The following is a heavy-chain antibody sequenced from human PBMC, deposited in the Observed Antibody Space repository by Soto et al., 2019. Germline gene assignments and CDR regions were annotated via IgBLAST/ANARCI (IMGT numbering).Heavy chain of an antibody. V-gene: IGHV3-43*01. Sequence: PGGSLRLSCAASGFTFDDYTMHWVRQAPGKGLEWVSLISWDGGSTYYADSVKGRFTISRDNSKNSLYLQMNSLRTEDTALYYCAEDYYDFWSGYYGIDYWGQGTLVTVSS. D-gene: IGHD3-3*01. CDR1: GFTFDDYT. J-gene: IGHJ4*02. CDR3: AEDYYDFWSGYYGIDY. CDR2: ISWDGGST.